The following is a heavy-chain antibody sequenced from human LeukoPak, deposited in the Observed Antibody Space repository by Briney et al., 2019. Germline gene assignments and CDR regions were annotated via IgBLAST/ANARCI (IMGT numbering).Heavy chain of an antibody. CDR2: ISTSGDTT. D-gene: IGHD2-15*01. Sequence: GGSLRLSCAASGFTFSRFAMSWVRQAPGKGLEWVSAISTSGDTTYDADSMEGRFTASRDNSKNTLYLQMNSLRAEDTAIYYCARQLGYCSDGTCXFDNWGQGTLVTVSS. CDR1: GFTFSRFA. CDR3: ARQLGYCSDGTCXFDN. V-gene: IGHV3-23*01. J-gene: IGHJ4*02.